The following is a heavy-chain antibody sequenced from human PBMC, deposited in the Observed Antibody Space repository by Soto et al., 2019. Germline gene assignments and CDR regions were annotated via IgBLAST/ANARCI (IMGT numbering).Heavy chain of an antibody. Sequence: ASVQVSCKASGYTFTGYYMHWVRQAPGQGLEWMGWINPNSGGTNYAQKFQGRVTMTRDTSISTAYMELSRLRSGDTAVYYCASSYSNYKFDNYYYYGMDGWGQGTTVTVSS. D-gene: IGHD4-4*01. CDR1: GYTFTGYY. CDR3: ASSYSNYKFDNYYYYGMDG. CDR2: INPNSGGT. V-gene: IGHV1-2*02. J-gene: IGHJ6*02.